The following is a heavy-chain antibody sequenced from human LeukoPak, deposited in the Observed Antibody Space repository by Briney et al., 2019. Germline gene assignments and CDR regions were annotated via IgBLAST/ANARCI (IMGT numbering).Heavy chain of an antibody. CDR2: ISGSGEYT. CDR1: GFTFSNYA. J-gene: IGHJ4*02. CDR3: AKDRSEWELSTFDY. V-gene: IGHV3-23*01. Sequence: PGGSLRLSCAASGFTFSNYAMSWVRQAPGKGREGVAVISGSGEYTFYADSMKGRFTISRDNSKNTLYLQMNSLRAEDTAVYYCAKDRSEWELSTFDYWGQGTLVTVSS. D-gene: IGHD3-16*02.